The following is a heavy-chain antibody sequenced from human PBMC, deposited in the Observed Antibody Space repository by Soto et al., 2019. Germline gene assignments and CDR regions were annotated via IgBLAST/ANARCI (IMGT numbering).Heavy chain of an antibody. CDR1: GFTFSSYA. V-gene: IGHV3-23*01. CDR3: ISPTTTVPHIQFDY. D-gene: IGHD4-17*01. J-gene: IGHJ4*02. Sequence: GSLRLSCAASGFTFSSYAMSWVRQAPGKGLEWVSAISGSGGSTYYADSVKGRFTISRDNSKNTLYLQMNSLRAEDTAVYYCISPTTTVPHIQFDYWGQGTLVTVSS. CDR2: ISGSGGST.